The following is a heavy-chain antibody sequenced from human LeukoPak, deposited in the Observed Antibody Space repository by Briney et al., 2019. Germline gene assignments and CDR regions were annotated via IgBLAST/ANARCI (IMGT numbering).Heavy chain of an antibody. V-gene: IGHV3-7*01. CDR2: IKEDGSTT. CDR1: GFTSSTHW. J-gene: IGHJ4*02. D-gene: IGHD3-22*01. Sequence: QPGGSLRLSCVASGFTSSTHWVSWVRQAPGKGLEWVANIKEDGSTTDYVDSVKGRFTISRDNAKNSVFLQMNSLRAEDTAVYYCAPQTMILVLGGQGTLVTVSS. CDR3: APQTMILVL.